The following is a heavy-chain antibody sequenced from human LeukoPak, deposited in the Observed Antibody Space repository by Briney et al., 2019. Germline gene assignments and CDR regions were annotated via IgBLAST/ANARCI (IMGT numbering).Heavy chain of an antibody. J-gene: IGHJ4*02. D-gene: IGHD3-22*01. Sequence: GDSLKISCKGSGYSFTAYWSGWVRQMPGKGLEWTGIIYPGDSDTRYSPSFQGQVTISADKSTTTAYLQWRSLKATDTAMYYCARNDRTTPHFDYWGQGTLVTVSS. CDR3: ARNDRTTPHFDY. CDR2: IYPGDSDT. V-gene: IGHV5-51*01. CDR1: GYSFTAYW.